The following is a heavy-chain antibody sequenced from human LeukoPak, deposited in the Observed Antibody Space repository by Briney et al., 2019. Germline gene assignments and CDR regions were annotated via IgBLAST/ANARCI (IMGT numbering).Heavy chain of an antibody. V-gene: IGHV3-30*18. J-gene: IGHJ5*02. CDR2: ISYDGSNK. Sequence: GGSPRLSCAASGFTFSSYGMHWVRQAPGKGLEWVAVISYDGSNKYYADSVKGRFTISRDNSKNTLYLQMNSLRAEDTAVYYCAKESGLVVHNWFDPWGREPWSPSPQ. CDR3: AKESGLVVHNWFDP. D-gene: IGHD3-22*01. CDR1: GFTFSSYG.